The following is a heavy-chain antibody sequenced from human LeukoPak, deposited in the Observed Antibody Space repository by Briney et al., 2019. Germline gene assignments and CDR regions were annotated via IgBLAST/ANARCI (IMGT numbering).Heavy chain of an antibody. J-gene: IGHJ4*02. Sequence: AGGSLRLSCAASGFTFSSYAMSWVRQAPGKGLEWVSAISGSGSSTYYADSVKGRFTISRDNSKNTLYLQMNSLRAEDMAVYYCAKDQQRYCSGGSCLNSFDYWGQGTLVTVSS. CDR3: AKDQQRYCSGGSCLNSFDY. CDR2: ISGSGSST. D-gene: IGHD2-15*01. CDR1: GFTFSSYA. V-gene: IGHV3-23*01.